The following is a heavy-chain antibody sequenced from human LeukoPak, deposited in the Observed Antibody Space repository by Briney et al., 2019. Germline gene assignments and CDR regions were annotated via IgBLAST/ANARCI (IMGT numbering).Heavy chain of an antibody. Sequence: GGSLRLSCAASGFTFSSYAMSWVRQTPGKGLEWVSSISSSSSYKYYADSVKGGITISRDNANTSLYLQMTSLRAEDTAVYYCARDLQQIGDIWGQGTMVTVSS. CDR1: GFTFSSYA. CDR3: ARDLQQIGDI. J-gene: IGHJ3*02. D-gene: IGHD1/OR15-1a*01. V-gene: IGHV3-21*01. CDR2: ISSSSSYK.